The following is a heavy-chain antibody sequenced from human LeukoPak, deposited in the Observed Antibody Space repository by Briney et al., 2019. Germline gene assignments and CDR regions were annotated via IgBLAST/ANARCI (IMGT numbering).Heavy chain of an antibody. Sequence: GGSLILSCAASGFTFSDYYMSWIRQAPGKGLEWVSYISNNGSSIYYADSVKGRFTISRDNAKNSLYLQMNSLRAEDTAVYYCARDPYTITGDRGYFDYWGQGTLVTVSS. D-gene: IGHD7-27*01. CDR1: GFTFSDYY. J-gene: IGHJ4*02. V-gene: IGHV3-11*04. CDR3: ARDPYTITGDRGYFDY. CDR2: ISNNGSSI.